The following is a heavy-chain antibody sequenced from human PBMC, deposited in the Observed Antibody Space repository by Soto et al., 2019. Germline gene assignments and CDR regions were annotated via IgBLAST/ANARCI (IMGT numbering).Heavy chain of an antibody. CDR1: GYTLNGYY. CDR2: INPNNGAT. V-gene: IGHV1-2*02. J-gene: IGHJ5*02. CDR3: ARGGNYCTGAGGYSGNNWLDP. D-gene: IGHD2-15*01. Sequence: QVQLVQSGADVKKPGASVKVSCKASGYTLNGYYMHWVRQAPGQGLEWMGWINPNNGATKYAQKFQGRFIMTRDTSISTAYMELNWLRSDDPAVYFCARGGNYCTGAGGYSGNNWLDPWGQGTLVTVSS.